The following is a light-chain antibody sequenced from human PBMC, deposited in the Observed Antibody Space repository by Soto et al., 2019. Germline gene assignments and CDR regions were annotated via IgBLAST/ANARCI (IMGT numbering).Light chain of an antibody. V-gene: IGLV2-14*01. CDR1: SSEVGLYDY. Sequence: QSVLTQPASVSGCPGQSITISCTGTSSEVGLYDYVSWYQQHPGKAPQLMIYAVSNRPSGVSNRFCASKSVNTASLFISGLQVEDEADYYCSSYTSDSSYVFGSGAKV. CDR3: SSYTSDSSYV. J-gene: IGLJ1*01. CDR2: AVS.